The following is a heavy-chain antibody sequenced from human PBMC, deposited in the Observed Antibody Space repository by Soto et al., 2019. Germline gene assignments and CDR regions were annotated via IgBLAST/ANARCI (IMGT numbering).Heavy chain of an antibody. Sequence: EVQLVESGGGLIQPGGSLRLSCAASGFSISSHYMTWVRQAPGMGLEWVSRIYSGGSRYYADSVKGRFTISRDSSKNTLFLQMDSLRAEDTAVYFCASRKVSAGLWWDGSFDIWGQGTMVSVS. CDR3: ASRKVSAGLWWDGSFDI. J-gene: IGHJ3*02. D-gene: IGHD6-13*01. V-gene: IGHV3-53*01. CDR1: GFSISSHY. CDR2: IYSGGSR.